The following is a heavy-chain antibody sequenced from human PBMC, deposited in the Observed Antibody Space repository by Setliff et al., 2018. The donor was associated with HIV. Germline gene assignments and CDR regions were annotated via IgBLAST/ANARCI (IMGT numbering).Heavy chain of an antibody. D-gene: IGHD6-13*01. CDR3: ARDYSSSWYAGDNWLDP. V-gene: IGHV1-8*02. Sequence: RASVKVSCKTSGGSFRTSVISWVRQAPGQGLEWVGWMDPSSAATGYAQKFQGRVTMTTDTSTSTAFMELSSLRSDDTAVYYCARDYSSSWYAGDNWLDPWGQGTLVTVSS. J-gene: IGHJ5*02. CDR1: GGSFRTSV. CDR2: MDPSSAAT.